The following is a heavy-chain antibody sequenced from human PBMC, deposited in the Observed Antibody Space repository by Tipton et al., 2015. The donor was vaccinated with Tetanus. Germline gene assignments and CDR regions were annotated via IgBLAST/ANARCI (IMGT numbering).Heavy chain of an antibody. D-gene: IGHD4-17*01. CDR2: VDKGGTT. CDR3: ARDPAYGDYGY. J-gene: IGHJ4*02. CDR1: GFTVSNSY. Sequence: LSLTCAASGFTVSNSYMGWVRQAPGKGLEWVSHVDKGGTTYYADSVKGRFTISRDNSKNTLYLQVNSLRAEDTAVYYCARDPAYGDYGYWGQGTLVTVSS. V-gene: IGHV3-53*01.